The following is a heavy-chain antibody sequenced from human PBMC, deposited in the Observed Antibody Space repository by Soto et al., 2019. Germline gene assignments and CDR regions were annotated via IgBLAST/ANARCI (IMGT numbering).Heavy chain of an antibody. J-gene: IGHJ3*02. Sequence: GGSLRLSCAASGFTFSSYSMNWVRQAPGKGLEWVSSISSSSSYIYYADSVKGRFTISRDNAKNSQYLQMNSLRAEDTAVYYCARDSNRILDSRGAFDIWGQGTMVTVSS. D-gene: IGHD1-1*01. CDR1: GFTFSSYS. CDR2: ISSSSSYI. CDR3: ARDSNRILDSRGAFDI. V-gene: IGHV3-21*01.